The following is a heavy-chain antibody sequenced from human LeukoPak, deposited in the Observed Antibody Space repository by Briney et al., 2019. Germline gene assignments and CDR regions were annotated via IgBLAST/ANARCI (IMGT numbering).Heavy chain of an antibody. D-gene: IGHD3-22*01. CDR2: INPSGGST. CDR1: GYTLTSYY. CDR3: ARDYYDSSGYYYFFDY. V-gene: IGHV1-46*01. Sequence: ASVKVSCKASGYTLTSYYVHWVRQAPGQGLEWMGIINPSGGSTSYAQKFQGRVTMTRDTSTSTVYMELSSLRSEDTAVYYCARDYYDSSGYYYFFDYWGQGTLVTVSS. J-gene: IGHJ4*02.